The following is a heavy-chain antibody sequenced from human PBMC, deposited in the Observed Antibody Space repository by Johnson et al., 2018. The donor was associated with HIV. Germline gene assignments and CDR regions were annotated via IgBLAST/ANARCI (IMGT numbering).Heavy chain of an antibody. CDR1: GFTFSSYT. Sequence: QVQLVESGGGVVQPGRSLRLSCAASGFTFSSYTMHWVRQAPGKGLEWVAVISYDGKNKDYADPVKGRFTLSRDNSKNTLYLQLSSLRAEDTAVYYCAKDFVTHGAFDIWGQGTMVTVSS. J-gene: IGHJ3*02. V-gene: IGHV3-30*04. CDR3: AKDFVTHGAFDI. D-gene: IGHD2-21*01. CDR2: ISYDGKNK.